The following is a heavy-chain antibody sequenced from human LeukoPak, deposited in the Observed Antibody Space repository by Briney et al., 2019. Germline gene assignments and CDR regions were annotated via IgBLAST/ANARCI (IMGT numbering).Heavy chain of an antibody. CDR1: GFTFSDYY. J-gene: IGHJ4*02. Sequence: PGGSLRLSCAASGFTFSDYYMSWIRQAPGKGLEWVSYISSRTSDTNYVDSVKGRFTISRDNAKNSLYLQMNSLRAEDTAVYYCTRVGSSGSVDYRGQGTLVTVSS. V-gene: IGHV3-11*06. D-gene: IGHD1-1*01. CDR3: TRVGSSGSVDY. CDR2: ISSRTSDT.